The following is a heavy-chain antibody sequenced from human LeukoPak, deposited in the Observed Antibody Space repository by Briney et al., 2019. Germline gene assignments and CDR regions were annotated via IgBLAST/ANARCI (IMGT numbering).Heavy chain of an antibody. CDR1: GFTFDDYA. D-gene: IGHD1-26*01. CDR3: AKEGHSGRALGKPLDY. V-gene: IGHV3-9*01. Sequence: GGSLRLSCAAYGFTFDDYAMHWVRQAPGQGLEWVSGISWNSGSIGYADSVKGRFTISRDNAKNSLYLQMNSLRAEDRALYYCAKEGHSGRALGKPLDYWGQGTLVTVSS. J-gene: IGHJ4*02. CDR2: ISWNSGSI.